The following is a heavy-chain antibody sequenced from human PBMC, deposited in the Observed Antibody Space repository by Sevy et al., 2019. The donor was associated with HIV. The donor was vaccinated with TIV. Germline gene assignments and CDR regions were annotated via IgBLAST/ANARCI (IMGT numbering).Heavy chain of an antibody. CDR2: IYYSGST. D-gene: IGHD2-2*01. J-gene: IGHJ6*02. CDR3: ARVGCSSTSCYEDYYYYGMDV. V-gene: IGHV4-59*01. Sequence: SETLSLTCTVSGGSISSYYWSWIRQPPGKGLEWIGYIYYSGSTNYNPSLKSRVTISVDTSKNQFSLKLSSVTAADTAVYYGARVGCSSTSCYEDYYYYGMDVWGQGTTVTVSS. CDR1: GGSISSYY.